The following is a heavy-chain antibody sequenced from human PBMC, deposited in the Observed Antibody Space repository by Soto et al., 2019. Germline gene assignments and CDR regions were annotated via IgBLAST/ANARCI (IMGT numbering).Heavy chain of an antibody. Sequence: QAYLEQSGAEVKKPGASVKVSCKASGYSLTDNGITLVRQASGQGLEDVGWISPDSGKTDYAQKFQGRVTMTRDTSINTVYLELSSLRSDDTAVYYCARVYGYYYYYMDVWGKGTTVTVSS. CDR3: ARVYGYYYYYMDV. J-gene: IGHJ6*03. V-gene: IGHV1-8*01. CDR2: ISPDSGKT. CDR1: GYSLTDNG. D-gene: IGHD2-8*01.